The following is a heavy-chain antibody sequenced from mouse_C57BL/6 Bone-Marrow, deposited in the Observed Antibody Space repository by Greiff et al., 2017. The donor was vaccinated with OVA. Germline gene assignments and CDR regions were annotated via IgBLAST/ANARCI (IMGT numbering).Heavy chain of an antibody. D-gene: IGHD1-1*01. Sequence: QVQLQQPGAELVKPGASVKMSCKASGYTFTSYWITWVKQRPGQGLEWIGDIYPGSGSTNYNEKFKSKATLTVDTSSSTAYMQLSSLTSEDSAVDYCARSATVVAHFDYWGQGTTLTVSS. CDR1: GYTFTSYW. CDR3: ARSATVVAHFDY. V-gene: IGHV1-55*01. CDR2: IYPGSGST. J-gene: IGHJ2*01.